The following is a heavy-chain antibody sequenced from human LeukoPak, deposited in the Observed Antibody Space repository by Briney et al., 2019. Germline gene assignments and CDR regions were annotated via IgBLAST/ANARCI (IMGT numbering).Heavy chain of an antibody. Sequence: SETLSLTCAVYGGSFSGYYWSWIRQPPGKGLEWIGEINHSGSTNYNPSLKSRVTISVDTSKNQFSLKLCSVTAADTAVYYCARDRNYYDSSGYDYWGQGTLVTVSS. CDR3: ARDRNYYDSSGYDY. CDR1: GGSFSGYY. CDR2: INHSGST. J-gene: IGHJ4*02. D-gene: IGHD3-22*01. V-gene: IGHV4-34*01.